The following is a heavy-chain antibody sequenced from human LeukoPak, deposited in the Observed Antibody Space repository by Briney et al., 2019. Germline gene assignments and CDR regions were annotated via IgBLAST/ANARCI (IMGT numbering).Heavy chain of an antibody. V-gene: IGHV3-30*03. D-gene: IGHD4-23*01. CDR2: ISYDGSNK. Sequence: GGSLRLSCAASGFTFSSYGMHWVRQAPGKGLEWVAVISYDGSNKYYADSVKGRFTISRDNSKNTLYLQMNSLRAEDTAVYYCARDHYGGKVFDYWGQGTLLTVSS. J-gene: IGHJ4*02. CDR3: ARDHYGGKVFDY. CDR1: GFTFSSYG.